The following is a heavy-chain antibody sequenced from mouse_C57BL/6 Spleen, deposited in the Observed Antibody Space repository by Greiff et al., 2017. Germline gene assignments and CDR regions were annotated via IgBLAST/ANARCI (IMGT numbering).Heavy chain of an antibody. CDR3: ARGYYYGSSWYFDV. CDR2: ISYDGSN. D-gene: IGHD1-1*01. V-gene: IGHV3-6*01. CDR1: GYSITSGYY. J-gene: IGHJ1*03. Sequence: EVHLVESGPGLVKPSQSLSLTCSVTGYSITSGYYWNWIRQFPGNKLEWMGYISYDGSNNYNPSLKNRISITRDTSKNQFFLKLNSVTTEDTATYYCARGYYYGSSWYFDVWGTGTTVTVSS.